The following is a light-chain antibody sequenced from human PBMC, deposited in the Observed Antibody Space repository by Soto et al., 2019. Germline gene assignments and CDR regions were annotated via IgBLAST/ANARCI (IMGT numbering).Light chain of an antibody. J-gene: IGLJ1*01. Sequence: QSVLTQPPSVSGAPGQRVTISCTGSSSNIGAGYDVHWYQQLPGTAPKLLIYGNSNRPSGVPDRFSGSKSGTSASLAITGLQAEDEADYYCQSYDSSLSGSLVFGTGTKPTVL. CDR3: QSYDSSLSGSLV. V-gene: IGLV1-40*01. CDR2: GNS. CDR1: SSNIGAGYD.